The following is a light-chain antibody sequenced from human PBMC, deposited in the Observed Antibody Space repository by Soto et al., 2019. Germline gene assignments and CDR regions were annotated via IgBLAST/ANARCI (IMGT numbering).Light chain of an antibody. CDR2: GAS. J-gene: IGKJ2*01. CDR1: QSVSSSF. CDR3: QQYYSIPFT. V-gene: IGKV3-20*01. Sequence: EIVLTQSPGTLSLSPGERATLSCRASQSVSSSFLVWYQQKPGHPPKLLIYGASFRPSGVPDRFSGSGSGTDFTLTISSLQAEDVAVYYCQQYYSIPFTFGQGTKLEI.